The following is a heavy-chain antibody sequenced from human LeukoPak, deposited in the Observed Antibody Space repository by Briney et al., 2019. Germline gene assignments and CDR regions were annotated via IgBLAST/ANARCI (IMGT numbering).Heavy chain of an antibody. J-gene: IGHJ6*03. Sequence: GASVKVSCKASGYTFTGYYMHWVRQAPGQGLEWMGIINPSGGSTSYAQKFQGRVTMTRDTSTSTVYMELSSLRSEDTAVYYCARGVMITSGGVIEDKDYYYYYYMDVWGKGTTVTISS. CDR1: GYTFTGYY. V-gene: IGHV1-46*01. CDR2: INPSGGST. D-gene: IGHD3-16*02. CDR3: ARGVMITSGGVIEDKDYYYYYYMDV.